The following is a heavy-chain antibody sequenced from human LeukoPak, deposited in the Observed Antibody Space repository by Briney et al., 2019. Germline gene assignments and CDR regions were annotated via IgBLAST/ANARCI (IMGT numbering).Heavy chain of an antibody. V-gene: IGHV3-21*04. CDR1: RFTFSSYS. CDR2: ISSSSSYI. D-gene: IGHD3-22*01. Sequence: GGSLRLSCAASRFTFSSYSMNWVRQAPGKGLEWVSSISSSSSYIYYADSVKGRFTISRDNAKNSLYLQMNSLRAEDTAVYYCAREPVSSGYPDYWGQGTLVTVSS. CDR3: AREPVSSGYPDY. J-gene: IGHJ4*02.